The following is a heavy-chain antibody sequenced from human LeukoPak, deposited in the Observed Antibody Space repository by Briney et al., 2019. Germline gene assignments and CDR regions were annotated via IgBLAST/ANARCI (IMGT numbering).Heavy chain of an antibody. D-gene: IGHD3-9*01. J-gene: IGHJ5*02. V-gene: IGHV1-2*02. CDR1: GYTFTGYY. CDR3: AREIPGYYDILTGYYSAWFDP. Sequence: ASVKVSCKASGYTFTGYYMHWVRQAPGQGLEWMGWINPNSGGTNYAQKFQGRVTMTRDTSISTAYMELSRLRSDDTAVYYCAREIPGYYDILTGYYSAWFDPWGQGTLVIVSS. CDR2: INPNSGGT.